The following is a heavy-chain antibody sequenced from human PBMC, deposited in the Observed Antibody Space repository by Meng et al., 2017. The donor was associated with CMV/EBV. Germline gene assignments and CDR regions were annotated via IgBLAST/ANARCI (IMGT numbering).Heavy chain of an antibody. V-gene: IGHV1-46*01. CDR3: AREEGIAARSDWFDP. CDR2: INPSGGST. D-gene: IGHD6-6*01. CDR1: GYTFTSYY. J-gene: IGHJ5*02. Sequence: QVPLVEAGGEVKTAGASVKVSCKASGYTFTSYYLDWVRQAPGQGLEWMGIINPSGGSTSYAQKFQGRVTMTRDTSTSTVYMELSSLRSEDTAAYYCAREEGIAARSDWFDPWGQGTLVTVSS.